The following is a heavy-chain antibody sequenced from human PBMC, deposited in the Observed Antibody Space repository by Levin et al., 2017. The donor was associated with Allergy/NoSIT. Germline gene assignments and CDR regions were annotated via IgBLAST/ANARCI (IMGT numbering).Heavy chain of an antibody. V-gene: IGHV3-33*01. D-gene: IGHD3-22*01. CDR1: GFTFSSYG. CDR3: ARDGPYYDSSGYYYLGY. Sequence: LSLTCAASGFTFSSYGMHWVRQAPGKGLEWVAVIWYDGSNKYYADSVKGRFTISRDNSKNTLYLQMNSLRAEDTAVYYCARDGPYYDSSGYYYLGYWGQGTLVTVSS. CDR2: IWYDGSNK. J-gene: IGHJ4*02.